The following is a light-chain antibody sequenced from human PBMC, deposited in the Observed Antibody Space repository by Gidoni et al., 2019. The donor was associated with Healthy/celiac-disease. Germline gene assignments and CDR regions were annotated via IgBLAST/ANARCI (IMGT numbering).Light chain of an antibody. Sequence: DIQMTQSPSTLSASVGDRVTITCRASQSISSWLAWYQQKPGKAPKRLIYKASSLESGVPSRFSGSGSGTEFTLTISSLQPDDFATYYCQQYNSYPWTVGQGTKVEIK. V-gene: IGKV1-5*03. CDR3: QQYNSYPWT. CDR2: KAS. J-gene: IGKJ1*01. CDR1: QSISSW.